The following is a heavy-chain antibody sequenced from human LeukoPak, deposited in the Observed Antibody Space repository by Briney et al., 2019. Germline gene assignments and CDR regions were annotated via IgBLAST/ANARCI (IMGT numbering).Heavy chain of an antibody. V-gene: IGHV4-31*03. CDR1: GGSISRGGYY. CDR3: ARDRGSTVNNGMDV. J-gene: IGHJ6*02. D-gene: IGHD4-17*01. CDR2: IYYSGST. Sequence: PSQTLSLTCTVSGGSISRGGYYWSWLRQHPGKGLEWIGYIYYSGSTYYNPSLKSRVTISVDTSKNQFSLKLSSVTAADTAVYYCARDRGSTVNNGMDVWGQGTTVTVSS.